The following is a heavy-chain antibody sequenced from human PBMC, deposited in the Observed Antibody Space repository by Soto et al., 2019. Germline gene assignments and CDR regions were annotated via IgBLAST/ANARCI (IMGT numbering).Heavy chain of an antibody. CDR2: IIPIFGTA. CDR3: ARGIAAAGTRWFDP. J-gene: IGHJ5*02. CDR1: GGTLSSYA. V-gene: IGHV1-69*13. Sequence: RASVKVSCKASGGTLSSYAISWVRQAPGQGLEWMGGIIPIFGTANYAQKFQGRVTITADESTSTAYMELSSLRSEDTAVYYCARGIAAAGTRWFDPWGQGTLVTVSS. D-gene: IGHD6-13*01.